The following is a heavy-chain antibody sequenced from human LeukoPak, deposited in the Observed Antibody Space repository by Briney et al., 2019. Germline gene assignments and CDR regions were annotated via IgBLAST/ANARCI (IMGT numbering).Heavy chain of an antibody. Sequence: SSETLSLTCTVSGGSISSYYWSWIRQPAGKGLEWIGRIYTSGSTNYNPSLKSRVTMSVDTSKNQFSLKLSSVTAADTAVYYCARGGNYWPQWWFDPWGRGTLVSVSS. D-gene: IGHD1-26*01. CDR2: IYTSGST. CDR1: GGSISSYY. J-gene: IGHJ5*02. V-gene: IGHV4-4*07. CDR3: ARGGNYWPQWWFDP.